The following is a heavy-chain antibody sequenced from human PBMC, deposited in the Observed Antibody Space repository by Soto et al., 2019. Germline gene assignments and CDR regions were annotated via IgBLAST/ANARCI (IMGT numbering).Heavy chain of an antibody. D-gene: IGHD4-17*01. Sequence: GASVKVSCKASGYTFTSYAMHGVRQAPGQRLEWMGWINAGNGNTKYSQKFQGRVTITRDTSASTAYMELSSLRSEDTAVYYCARASTVTPIPDWFDPWGQGTLVTVSS. V-gene: IGHV1-3*01. CDR1: GYTFTSYA. J-gene: IGHJ5*02. CDR3: ARASTVTPIPDWFDP. CDR2: INAGNGNT.